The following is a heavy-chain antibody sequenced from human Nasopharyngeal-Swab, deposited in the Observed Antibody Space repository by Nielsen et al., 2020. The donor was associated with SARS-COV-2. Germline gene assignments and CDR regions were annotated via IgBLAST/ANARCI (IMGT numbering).Heavy chain of an antibody. Sequence: GESLKISCAASGFTFSNYALHWVRQAPGKGLEWVAVISYDGSNKYYADSVKGRFTISRDNSKNTLYLQMNSLRAEDTAVYYCARSLGGSYYSGLDYWGQGTLVTVSS. D-gene: IGHD1-26*01. V-gene: IGHV3-30-3*01. J-gene: IGHJ4*02. CDR1: GFTFSNYA. CDR3: ARSLGGSYYSGLDY. CDR2: ISYDGSNK.